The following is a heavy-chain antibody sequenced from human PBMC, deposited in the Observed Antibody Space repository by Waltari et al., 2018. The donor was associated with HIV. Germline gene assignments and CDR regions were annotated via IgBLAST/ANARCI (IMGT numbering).Heavy chain of an antibody. CDR1: GGSISGYF. V-gene: IGHV4-34*02. D-gene: IGHD5-12*01. CDR3: ARVEMASITYFDF. Sequence: QVHLQQWGAGLLKPSETLSLTCAVYGGSISGYFWIWVRQPPGRGLEWIGEINDRGTANYNPSLKRRVSMSVNTAKNQFALSLTSVTAADTALYYCARVEMASITYFDFWGQGTLVTVSS. J-gene: IGHJ4*02. CDR2: INDRGTA.